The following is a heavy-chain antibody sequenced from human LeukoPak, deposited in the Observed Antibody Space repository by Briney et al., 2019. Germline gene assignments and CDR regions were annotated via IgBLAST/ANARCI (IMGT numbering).Heavy chain of an antibody. J-gene: IGHJ3*02. V-gene: IGHV1-69*13. D-gene: IGHD1-14*01. CDR3: ARNNGILANAFDI. CDR1: GGTFSSYA. Sequence: SVKVSCKASGGTFSSYAISWVRQAPGQGLEWMGGIIPIFGTANYAQKFQGRVTITADESTSTAYMELSSLRSEDTAVYYCARNNGILANAFDIWGQGTRVTVSS. CDR2: IIPIFGTA.